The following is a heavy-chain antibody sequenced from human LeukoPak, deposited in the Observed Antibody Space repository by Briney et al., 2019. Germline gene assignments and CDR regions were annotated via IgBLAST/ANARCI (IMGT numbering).Heavy chain of an antibody. CDR1: GGTFSSYA. V-gene: IGHV1-69*04. D-gene: IGHD2-21*02. Sequence: ASVKVSCKASGGTFSSYAISWVRQAPGQGLEWMGRIITILGIANYAQKFQGRVTITADKSTSTAYMELSSLRSEDTAVYYCARDRSPYCGGDCYPYYFDYWGQGTLVTVSS. J-gene: IGHJ4*02. CDR3: ARDRSPYCGGDCYPYYFDY. CDR2: IITILGIA.